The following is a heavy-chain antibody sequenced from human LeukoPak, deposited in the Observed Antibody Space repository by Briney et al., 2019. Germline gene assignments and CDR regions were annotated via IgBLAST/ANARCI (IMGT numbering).Heavy chain of an antibody. CDR1: GYTLSDYY. V-gene: IGHV1-2*02. CDR2: INPNGGGT. Sequence: GASVKVSCKASGYTLSDYYIHWVRQALGQGLEWMGWINPNGGGTHYAQQFLGRVTMTRDTSISAAYMELSRLRSCDTAVYYCSRTFYDTLDSYAFDFWGQGTMVIVSS. J-gene: IGHJ3*01. D-gene: IGHD2/OR15-2a*01. CDR3: SRTFYDTLDSYAFDF.